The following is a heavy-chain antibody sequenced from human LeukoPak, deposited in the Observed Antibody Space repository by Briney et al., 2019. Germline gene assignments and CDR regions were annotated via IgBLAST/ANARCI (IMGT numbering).Heavy chain of an antibody. CDR1: RETFNGYY. V-gene: IGHV4-34*08. J-gene: IGHJ4*02. CDR2: INNSGST. CDR3: ARRPAGTIDY. Sequence: SETLSLTCAVYRETFNGYYWSWIRQPPGKGLEWIGEINNSGSTNYNPSLKSRVTISVDTSKNQFSLKLKSVTAADTAVYYCARRPAGTIDYWGQGTLVTVSS. D-gene: IGHD6-19*01.